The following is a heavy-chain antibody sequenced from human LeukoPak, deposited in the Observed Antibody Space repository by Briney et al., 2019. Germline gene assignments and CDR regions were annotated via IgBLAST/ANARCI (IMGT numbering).Heavy chain of an antibody. CDR2: ISWNSGSI. J-gene: IGHJ4*02. CDR1: GFTFDDYA. D-gene: IGHD2-2*01. V-gene: IGHV3-9*01. Sequence: QPGRSLRLSCAASGFTFDDYAMHWVRQAPGKGLEWVPGISWNSGSIGYADSVKGRSTISRDNARNSLYLQMNSLRAEDTAVYYCAANGPIVVVPAAPLDYWGQGTLVTVSS. CDR3: AANGPIVVVPAAPLDY.